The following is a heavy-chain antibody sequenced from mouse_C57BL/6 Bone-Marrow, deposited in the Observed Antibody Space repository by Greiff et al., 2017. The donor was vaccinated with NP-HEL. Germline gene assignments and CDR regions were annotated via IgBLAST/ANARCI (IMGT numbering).Heavy chain of an antibody. CDR1: GYTFTDYE. CDR3: TRGRDHWYFDV. J-gene: IGHJ1*03. V-gene: IGHV1-15*01. CDR2: IDPETGGT. D-gene: IGHD3-3*01. Sequence: VQLQESGAELVRPGASVTLSCKASGYTFTDYEMHWVKQTPVHGLEWIGAIDPETGGTAYNQKFKGKAILTADKSSSTAYMELRSLTSEDSAVYYCTRGRDHWYFDVWGTGTTVTVSS.